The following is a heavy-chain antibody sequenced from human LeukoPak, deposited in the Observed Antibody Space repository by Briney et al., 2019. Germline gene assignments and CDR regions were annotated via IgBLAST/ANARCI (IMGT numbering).Heavy chain of an antibody. CDR1: GFTFSNYN. CDR2: ITSSGTYT. V-gene: IGHV3-21*01. CDR3: ARDPYSGNYGTYYYYYMDV. Sequence: GGSLRLSCADSGFTFSNYNMNWVRQAPGKTMEWVSSITSSGTYTFYADSVKGRFTISRDNAKNSLYLQIDSLGPEDTAVYYCARDPYSGNYGTYYYYYMDVWGKGTTVTISS. J-gene: IGHJ6*03. D-gene: IGHD1-26*01.